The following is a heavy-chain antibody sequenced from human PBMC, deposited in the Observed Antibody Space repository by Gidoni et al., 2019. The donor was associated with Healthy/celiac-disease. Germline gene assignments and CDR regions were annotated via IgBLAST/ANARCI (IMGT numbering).Heavy chain of an antibody. CDR1: GGSISRGGSS. Sequence: QLQLQESGSGLVKPSQTLSLTCAVSGGSISRGGSSWSWIRQPPGKGLEWIGYIYHSGSTYYNPSLKSRVTISVDRSKNQFSLKLSSVTAADTAVYYCARGYCSSTSCYPRSNWFDPWGQGTLVTVSS. CDR3: ARGYCSSTSCYPRSNWFDP. V-gene: IGHV4-30-2*01. D-gene: IGHD2-2*01. CDR2: IYHSGST. J-gene: IGHJ5*02.